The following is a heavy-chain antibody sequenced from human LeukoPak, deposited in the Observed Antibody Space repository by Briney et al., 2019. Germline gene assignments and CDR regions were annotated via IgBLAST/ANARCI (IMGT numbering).Heavy chain of an antibody. CDR3: VRGGFGHAMDV. CDR2: IHNDGSGT. V-gene: IGHV3-74*01. J-gene: IGHJ6*02. D-gene: IGHD3-10*01. Sequence: GGSLRLSCAASGFTLYTFGSYWMHWVRQAPGKGLVWVSVIHNDGSGTNYADSLKGRTAISRDNAKNTLYLQMTSLGAEDTGVYYCVRGGFGHAMDVWGQGTTVIVSS. CDR1: GFTLYTFGSYW.